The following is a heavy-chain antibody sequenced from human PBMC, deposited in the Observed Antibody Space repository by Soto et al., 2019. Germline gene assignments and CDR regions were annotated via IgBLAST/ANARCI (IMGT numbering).Heavy chain of an antibody. J-gene: IGHJ3*02. V-gene: IGHV3-30*18. Sequence: QVQLVESGGGVVQPGRSLRLSCAASGFTFSSYGMHWVRQAPGKGLEWVAVISYDGSNKYYADSVKGRFTISRDNSKNTLYLQMNSLRAEDTAVYYCAKDQGALRRIDAFDIWGQGTMVTGSS. D-gene: IGHD1-26*01. CDR2: ISYDGSNK. CDR3: AKDQGALRRIDAFDI. CDR1: GFTFSSYG.